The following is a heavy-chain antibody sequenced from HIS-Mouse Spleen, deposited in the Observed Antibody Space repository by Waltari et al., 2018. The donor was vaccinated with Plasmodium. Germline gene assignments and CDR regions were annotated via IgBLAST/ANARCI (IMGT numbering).Heavy chain of an antibody. V-gene: IGHV2-70*15. D-gene: IGHD6-6*01. CDR2: IDWDDDK. J-gene: IGHJ6*02. CDR3: ARTTYSSSSAKYYYYGMDV. Sequence: QVTLRESGPALVKPTQTLTLPCTFSGFQLSTSGQCVTWTRQPPGKALEWLARIDWDDDKYYSTSLKTRLTISKDTSKNQVVLTMTNMDPVDTATYYCARTTYSSSSAKYYYYGMDVWGQGTTVTVSS. CDR1: GFQLSTSGQC.